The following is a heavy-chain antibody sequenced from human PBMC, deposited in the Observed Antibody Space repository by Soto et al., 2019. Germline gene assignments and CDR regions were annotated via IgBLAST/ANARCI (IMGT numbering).Heavy chain of an antibody. CDR1: GFTFSSYA. J-gene: IGHJ4*02. CDR3: AKDLLDDDFASGYRVDY. D-gene: IGHD3-3*01. V-gene: IGHV3-23*01. Sequence: EVQLLESGGGLVQPGGSLRLSCAASGFTFSSYAMSWVRQAPGKGLEWVSAISGSGGSTYYADSVKGRFTISRDNAKNTLDPQRNSRRAEDTAVYHCAKDLLDDDFASGYRVDYWGQGTLVTVSS. CDR2: ISGSGGST.